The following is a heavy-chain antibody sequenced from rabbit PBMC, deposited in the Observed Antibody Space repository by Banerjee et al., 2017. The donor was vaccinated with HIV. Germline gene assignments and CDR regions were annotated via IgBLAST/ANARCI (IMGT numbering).Heavy chain of an antibody. D-gene: IGHD4-1*01. V-gene: IGHV1S45*01. CDR3: ARDLAGVIGWNFNL. CDR2: INSNTGNT. Sequence: QEHLEESGGDLVQPEGSLTLTCKASGSDISGYWMSWVRQAPGKGLEWIACINSNTGNTVYASWAKGPFTISKTSSTTVTLQMTSLTAADTATYFCARDLAGVIGWNFNLWGPGTLVTVS. CDR1: GSDISGYW. J-gene: IGHJ4*01.